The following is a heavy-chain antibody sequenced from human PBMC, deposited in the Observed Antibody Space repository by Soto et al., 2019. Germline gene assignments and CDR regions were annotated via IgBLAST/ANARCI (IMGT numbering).Heavy chain of an antibody. CDR2: INSDGSRT. V-gene: IGHV3-74*01. D-gene: IGHD3-22*01. CDR3: ARALTYYYDIDY. CDR1: GFTFSSYW. J-gene: IGHJ4*02. Sequence: EVPLVESGGGLVQPGGSLRLSCAASGFTFSSYWMHWVRQAPGKGLVWVSRINSDGSRTTYADSVKGRFTISRDNAKKMLHLQMNSLRAEDTAVYYCARALTYYYDIDYWGQGTLVTVSS.